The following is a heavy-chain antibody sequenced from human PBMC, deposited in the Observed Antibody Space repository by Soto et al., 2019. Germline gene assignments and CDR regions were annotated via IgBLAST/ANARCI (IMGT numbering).Heavy chain of an antibody. J-gene: IGHJ6*02. CDR1: GFTFSSHA. CDR2: ISGTGVST. CDR3: AKNRDRYYYTGTDV. V-gene: IGHV3-23*01. Sequence: EVQLLESGGDLVQPGGSLRLSCAASGFTFSSHAISWVRQAPGKGLEWVSAISGTGVSTFYADSVKGRFTISRDNSKNTLYLQMNSLRVEDTAIYYCAKNRDRYYYTGTDVWGQGTTVTVSS.